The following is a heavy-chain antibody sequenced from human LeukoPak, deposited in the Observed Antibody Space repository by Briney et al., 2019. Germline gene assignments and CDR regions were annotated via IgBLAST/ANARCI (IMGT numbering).Heavy chain of an antibody. CDR1: GYTLTSYG. J-gene: IGHJ4*02. Sequence: GASVKVSCKASGYTLTSYGISWVRQAPGQGLEWMGGISANNGDTSYAQKLQGRVTVTTDTSTSTAYMELRSLRSDDTAVYYCARDRVWSGRYYFDYWGQGTLVTVSS. CDR3: ARDRVWSGRYYFDY. V-gene: IGHV1-18*04. D-gene: IGHD3-3*01. CDR2: ISANNGDT.